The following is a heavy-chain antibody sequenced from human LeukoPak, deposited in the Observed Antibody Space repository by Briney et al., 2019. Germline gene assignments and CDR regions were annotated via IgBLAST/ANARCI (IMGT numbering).Heavy chain of an antibody. J-gene: IGHJ4*02. CDR3: ARSRGYSYGTTFLDY. CDR2: IYHSGST. Sequence: SQTLSLTCAVSGGSISSGGYSWSWIRQPPGKGLEWIGYIYHSGSTYYNPSLKSRVTISVDRSKNQFSLKLSSVTAADTAVYYCARSRGYSYGTTFLDYWSQGTLVTVSS. V-gene: IGHV4-30-2*01. D-gene: IGHD5-18*01. CDR1: GGSISSGGYS.